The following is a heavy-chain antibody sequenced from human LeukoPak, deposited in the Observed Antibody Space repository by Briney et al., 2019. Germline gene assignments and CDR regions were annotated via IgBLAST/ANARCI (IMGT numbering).Heavy chain of an antibody. D-gene: IGHD2-15*01. V-gene: IGHV4-30-2*01. CDR3: ARMVEDWFDP. CDR2: IYHSGST. Sequence: SETLSLTCTVSGGSISSGGYYWSWIRQPPGKGLEWIGYIYHSGSTYYNPSLKSRVTISVDRSKNQFSLKLSSVTAADTAVYYCARMVEDWFDPWGQGTLVTVSS. J-gene: IGHJ5*02. CDR1: GGSISSGGYY.